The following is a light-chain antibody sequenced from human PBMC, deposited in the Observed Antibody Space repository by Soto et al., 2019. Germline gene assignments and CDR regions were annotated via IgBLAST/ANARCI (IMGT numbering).Light chain of an antibody. CDR1: QSVSSY. V-gene: IGKV3-11*01. J-gene: IGKJ4*01. Sequence: EIVLTQSPATLSLSPGERATLSCRASQSVSSYLAWYQQKHGQAPRLLIYDASNRATGIPARFSGSGSGPDFTLTISSLEPEDFAVYSCQQRSNWPLTFGGGPKVEIK. CDR3: QQRSNWPLT. CDR2: DAS.